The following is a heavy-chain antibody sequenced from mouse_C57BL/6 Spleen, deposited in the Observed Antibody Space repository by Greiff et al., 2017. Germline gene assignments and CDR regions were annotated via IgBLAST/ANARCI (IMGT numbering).Heavy chain of an antibody. CDR1: GFTFTDYY. CDR2: NRNKANGYTT. V-gene: IGHV7-3*01. CDR3: ARYIYYAMDY. Sequence: DVQLVESGGGLVQPGGSLSLSCAASGFTFTDYYMRWVRQPPGQALEWVGFNRNKANGYTTEYSVYVKGRFTISRDNSQSILYRQMNALRAEDSATYYGARYIYYAMDYWGQGTSVTVSS. J-gene: IGHJ4*01.